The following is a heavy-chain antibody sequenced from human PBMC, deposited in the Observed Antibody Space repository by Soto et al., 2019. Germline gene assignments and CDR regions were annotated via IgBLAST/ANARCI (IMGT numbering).Heavy chain of an antibody. D-gene: IGHD6-19*01. CDR1: GYTFTPQY. Sequence: ASVKCSCKASGYTFTPQYLYLGGKAPGEGLEWMGWINPTTGATRYAQKFQGRVTMTRDTSMSTAYLEVRSLRPDDTAVYYCAKGDSSWVSWFDPWGQGTLVTVSS. CDR2: INPTTGAT. J-gene: IGHJ5*02. V-gene: IGHV1-2*02. CDR3: AKGDSSWVSWFDP.